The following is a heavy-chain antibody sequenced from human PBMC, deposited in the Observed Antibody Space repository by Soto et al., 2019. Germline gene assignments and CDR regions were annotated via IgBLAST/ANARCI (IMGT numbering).Heavy chain of an antibody. V-gene: IGHV3-9*01. D-gene: IGHD2-2*01. CDR2: ISWNSGSI. CDR3: AKDAAYCSSTSCYHAYYYYYMDV. Sequence: EVQLVESGGGLVQPGRSLRLSCAASGFTFDDYAMHWVRQAPGKGLEWVSGISWNSGSIGYADSVKGRFTISRDNAKNSLDLQMNSLRAEDTALYYCAKDAAYCSSTSCYHAYYYYYMDVWGKGTTVTVSS. CDR1: GFTFDDYA. J-gene: IGHJ6*03.